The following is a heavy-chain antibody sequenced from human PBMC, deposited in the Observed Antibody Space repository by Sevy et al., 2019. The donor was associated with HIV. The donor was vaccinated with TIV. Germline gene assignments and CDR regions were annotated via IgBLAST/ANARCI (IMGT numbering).Heavy chain of an antibody. V-gene: IGHV3-30*02. D-gene: IGHD3-10*01. J-gene: IGHJ4*02. CDR1: EFTFSSYG. CDR3: AKDYLTMVLGIDY. Sequence: GGSLRLSCAASEFTFSSYGMHWVRQAPGKGLEWVAFIRYDGSNKYYADSVKGRFTISRDNSKNTLYLQMNSLRAEDTAVYYCAKDYLTMVLGIDYWGQGTLVTVSS. CDR2: IRYDGSNK.